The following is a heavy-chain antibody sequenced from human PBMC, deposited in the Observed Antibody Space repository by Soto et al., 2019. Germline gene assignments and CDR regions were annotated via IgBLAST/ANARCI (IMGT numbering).Heavy chain of an antibody. J-gene: IGHJ6*02. D-gene: IGHD3-10*01. Sequence: QVQLQESGPGLVKPSETLSLTCIVSGDSISTYYWSWIRQPPGKGLEWIGYIYYSGSTNYNPSLKSRVTISVDPSKHEFSLKLSSAPAADTAVYYCARGARYGSGSRYGCDVWGQGTTVSVSS. CDR1: GDSISTYY. V-gene: IGHV4-59*01. CDR3: ARGARYGSGSRYGCDV. CDR2: IYYSGST.